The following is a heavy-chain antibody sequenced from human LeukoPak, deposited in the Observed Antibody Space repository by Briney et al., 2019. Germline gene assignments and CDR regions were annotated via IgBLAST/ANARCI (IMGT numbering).Heavy chain of an antibody. CDR1: GFTFSSYD. J-gene: IGHJ4*02. Sequence: TGGSLRLSCAASGFTFSSYDMHWVRQATGKGLEWVSAIGTAGDTYYPGSVKGRFTISRENAENSLYLQMNSLRAGDTAVYYCARGRVGAIDYWGQGTLVTVSS. D-gene: IGHD1-26*01. CDR3: ARGRVGAIDY. V-gene: IGHV3-13*01. CDR2: IGTAGDT.